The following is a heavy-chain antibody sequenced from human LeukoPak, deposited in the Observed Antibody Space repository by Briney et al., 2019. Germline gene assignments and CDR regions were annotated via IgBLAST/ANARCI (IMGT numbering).Heavy chain of an antibody. CDR1: GGTFSSYA. CDR3: ARDRGVDYCSGGSCSHYYYYMDV. CDR2: ISAYNGNT. Sequence: ASVKVSCKASGGTFSSYAISWVRQAPGQGLEWMGWISAYNGNTNYAQKLQGRVTMTTDTSTSTAYMELRSLRSDDTAVYYCARDRGVDYCSGGSCSHYYYYMDVWGKGTTVTISS. D-gene: IGHD2-15*01. J-gene: IGHJ6*03. V-gene: IGHV1-18*01.